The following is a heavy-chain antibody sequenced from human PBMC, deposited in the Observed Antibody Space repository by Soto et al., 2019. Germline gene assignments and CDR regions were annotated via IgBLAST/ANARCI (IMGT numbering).Heavy chain of an antibody. D-gene: IGHD3-22*01. CDR3: ARDLYLDSSGYSPDDAFDI. CDR2: IWYDGSNK. J-gene: IGHJ3*02. CDR1: GFTFSSYG. V-gene: IGHV3-33*01. Sequence: QVQLVESGGGVVQPGRSLRLSCAASGFTFSSYGMHWVRQAPGKGLEWVAVIWYDGSNKYYADSVKGRFTISRDNSKNPLYLEMDSLRAEDTAVYYCARDLYLDSSGYSPDDAFDIWGQGTMVTVSS.